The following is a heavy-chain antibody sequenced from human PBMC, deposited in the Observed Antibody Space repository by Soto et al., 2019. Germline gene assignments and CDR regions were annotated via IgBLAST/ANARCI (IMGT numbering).Heavy chain of an antibody. CDR1: GGSFSGYY. CDR2: INHSGST. CDR3: ARGLAYSSGWYSSKNWFDP. D-gene: IGHD6-19*01. J-gene: IGHJ5*02. V-gene: IGHV4-34*01. Sequence: SETLSLTCAVYGGSFSGYYWSWIRQPPGKGLEWIGEINHSGSTNYNPSLKSRVTISVDTSKNQFSLKLSSVTAADTAVYYCARGLAYSSGWYSSKNWFDPWGQGTLVTVSS.